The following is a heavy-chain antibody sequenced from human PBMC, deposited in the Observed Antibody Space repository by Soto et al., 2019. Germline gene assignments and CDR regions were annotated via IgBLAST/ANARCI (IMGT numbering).Heavy chain of an antibody. V-gene: IGHV1-18*04. CDR2: ISAYNGNT. J-gene: IGHJ4*02. CDR1: GYTFTSYG. CDR3: AGDSGALGYCSGGSCYADY. D-gene: IGHD2-15*01. Sequence: QVQLVQSGAEVKKPGASVKVSCKASGYTFTSYGISWVRQAPGQGLEWMGWISAYNGNTNYAQKLQGRVTMTTDTSTSTAYMERRSLRSDDTAVYYCAGDSGALGYCSGGSCYADYWGQGTLVTVSS.